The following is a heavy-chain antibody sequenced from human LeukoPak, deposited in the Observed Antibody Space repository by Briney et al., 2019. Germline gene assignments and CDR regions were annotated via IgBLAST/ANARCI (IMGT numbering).Heavy chain of an antibody. J-gene: IGHJ5*02. CDR3: ARDLSTWYSLDR. D-gene: IGHD6-13*01. V-gene: IGHV3-30-3*01. Sequence: SGGSLRLSCAASGFTFNSYAIHWVRQAPGKGLEWISFISFDGIIKYYADSVKGRFTISRDNSKNTLYLQMNSLRPEDTAVFYCARDLSTWYSLDRWGQGTLVTVSS. CDR1: GFTFNSYA. CDR2: ISFDGIIK.